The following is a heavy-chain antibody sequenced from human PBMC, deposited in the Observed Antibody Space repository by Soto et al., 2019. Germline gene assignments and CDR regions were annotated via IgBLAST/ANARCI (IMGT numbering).Heavy chain of an antibody. D-gene: IGHD6-19*01. J-gene: IGHJ4*02. CDR1: GGSISSYY. CDR2: IYYSGST. V-gene: IGHV4-59*08. Sequence: SETLSLTCTVSGGSISSYYWSWIRQPPGKGLEWIGYIYYSGSTNYNPSLKSRVTISVDTSKNQFSLKLSSVTAADSAVYYCARQVGGWAPWYFDYWGQGTLVTVSS. CDR3: ARQVGGWAPWYFDY.